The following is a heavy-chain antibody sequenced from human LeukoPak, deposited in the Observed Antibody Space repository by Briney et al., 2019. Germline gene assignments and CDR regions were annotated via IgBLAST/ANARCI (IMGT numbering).Heavy chain of an antibody. CDR2: IKSKTDGGTT. CDR1: GFTFSSYW. CDR3: TTDGGSYYGSGSYTPVDYFDY. V-gene: IGHV3-15*01. D-gene: IGHD3-10*01. J-gene: IGHJ4*02. Sequence: GGSLRLSCAASGFTFSSYWMSWVRQAPGKGLEWVGRIKSKTDGGTTDYAAPVKGRFTISRDDSKNTLYLQMNSLKTEDTAVYYCTTDGGSYYGSGSYTPVDYFDYWGQGTLVTVSS.